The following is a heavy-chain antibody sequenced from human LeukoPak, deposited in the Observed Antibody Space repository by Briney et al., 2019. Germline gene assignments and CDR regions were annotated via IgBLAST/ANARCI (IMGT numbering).Heavy chain of an antibody. J-gene: IGHJ6*02. V-gene: IGHV5-51*01. CDR3: ARQVSAPDYYYYGMDV. Sequence: GESLKISCKGSGYSFTSYWIGWVRQMPGKGLEWVGIIYPGDSDTRYSPSFQGQVTISADKSISTAYLQWSSLKASDTAMYYCARQVSAPDYYYYGMDVWGQGTTVTVSS. CDR2: IYPGDSDT. CDR1: GYSFTSYW. D-gene: IGHD6-25*01.